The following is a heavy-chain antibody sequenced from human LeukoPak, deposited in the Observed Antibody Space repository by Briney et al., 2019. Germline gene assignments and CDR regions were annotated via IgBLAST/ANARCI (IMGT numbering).Heavy chain of an antibody. J-gene: IGHJ6*02. Sequence: PGGSLGLSCVASGFSFRNYAIHWVRQAPGKGLEYVSVINTDGRITYYADSVKGRFTISRDNSKNTLYLQMNSLRAEDTAVYYCAKQGCSSTSCYKGPYGMDAWGQGTTVTVSS. CDR3: AKQGCSSTSCYKGPYGMDA. V-gene: IGHV3-64*02. CDR1: GFSFRNYA. D-gene: IGHD2-2*02. CDR2: INTDGRIT.